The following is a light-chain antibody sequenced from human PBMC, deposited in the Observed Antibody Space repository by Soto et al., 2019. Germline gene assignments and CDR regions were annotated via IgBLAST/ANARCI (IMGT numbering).Light chain of an antibody. J-gene: IGKJ5*01. CDR2: DAS. Sequence: EIVLTQSPATLSLSPGERATLSCRASQSISSNLAWYQQKPGQAPRLLIYDASKRATGIPDRFSGSGSGTDFTLTISRLEPEDFAVYYCQQHGTSPITFGQGTRLEIK. V-gene: IGKV3-20*01. CDR3: QQHGTSPIT. CDR1: QSISSN.